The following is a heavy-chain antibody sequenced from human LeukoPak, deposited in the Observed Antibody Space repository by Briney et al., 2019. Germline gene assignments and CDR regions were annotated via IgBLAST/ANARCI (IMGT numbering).Heavy chain of an antibody. V-gene: IGHV3-21*01. CDR1: GFTFSSYS. CDR3: ARVAYGSGSYYPDYYMDV. J-gene: IGHJ6*03. CDR2: ISSSSSYI. D-gene: IGHD3-10*01. Sequence: GGSLRLSCAAAGFTFSSYSMNWVRQAPGKGLEWVSSISSSSSYIYYADSVKGRFTISRDNAKNSLYLQMNSLRAEDTAVYYCARVAYGSGSYYPDYYMDVWGKGTTVTVSS.